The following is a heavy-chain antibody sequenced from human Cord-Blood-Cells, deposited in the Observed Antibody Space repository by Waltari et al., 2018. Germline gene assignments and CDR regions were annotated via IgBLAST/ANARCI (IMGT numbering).Heavy chain of an antibody. Sequence: QVQLVQSGAEVKKPGASVKVSCKASGYTFTSYGISWVRQAPGQGLEWMGWISAYNGNTNYAQKLQGRVTMTTDTSTSTAYMELRSLRSDDTAVYYCARLLRYFVRGPGGYYYYYMDVWGKGTTVTVSS. CDR3: ARLLRYFVRGPGGYYYYYMDV. CDR2: ISAYNGNT. J-gene: IGHJ6*03. V-gene: IGHV1-18*04. D-gene: IGHD3-9*01. CDR1: GYTFTSYG.